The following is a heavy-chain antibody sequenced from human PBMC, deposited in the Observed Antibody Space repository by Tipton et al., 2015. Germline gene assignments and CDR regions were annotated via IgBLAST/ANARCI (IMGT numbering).Heavy chain of an antibody. CDR1: GYTFTSHG. Sequence: QVQLVQSGPEVKKPGASVTVSCKASGYTFTSHGISWVRQAPGQGLEWMGWISPYNANTKYAQKFLGRVTVTTDASTNTAYMELSSLRSEDTAVYYCAREAASSMVRGVRGWIDPWGQGTLVTVSS. J-gene: IGHJ5*02. CDR2: ISPYNANT. D-gene: IGHD3-10*01. V-gene: IGHV1-18*01. CDR3: AREAASSMVRGVRGWIDP.